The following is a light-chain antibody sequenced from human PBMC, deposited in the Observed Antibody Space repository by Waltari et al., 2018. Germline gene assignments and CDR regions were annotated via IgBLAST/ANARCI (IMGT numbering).Light chain of an antibody. CDR1: QSVGRT. CDR2: GAS. J-gene: IGKJ1*01. V-gene: IGKV3-20*01. CDR3: QHYVRLPAT. Sequence: EIVLRQSLGTLSLYAGERATLSCRASQSVGRTLAWYQQKPGQAPRLLMYGASSRATGTPDRFSGSGSGTDFSLTISRLEPEDFAVYYCQHYVRLPATFGQGTKVEIK.